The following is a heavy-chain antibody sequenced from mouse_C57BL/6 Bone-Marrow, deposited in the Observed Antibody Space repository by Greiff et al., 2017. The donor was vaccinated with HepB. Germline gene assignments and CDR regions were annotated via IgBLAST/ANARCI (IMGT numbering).Heavy chain of an antibody. CDR2: INPYNGGT. J-gene: IGHJ3*01. CDR1: GYTFTDYY. Sequence: LVESGASVKMSCKASGYTFTDYYMNWVKQSHGKSLEWIGVINPYNGGTSYNQKFKGKATLTVDKSSSTAYMELNSLTSEDSAVYYCARRFTTGFAYWGQGTLVTVSA. D-gene: IGHD1-1*01. CDR3: ARRFTTGFAY. V-gene: IGHV1-19*01.